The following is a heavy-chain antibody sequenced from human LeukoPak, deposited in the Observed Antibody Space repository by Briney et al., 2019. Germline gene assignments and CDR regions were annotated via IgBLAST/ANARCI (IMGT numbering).Heavy chain of an antibody. Sequence: ASVTVSFKASGYTFTGYYFHWVRQAPGQGLAGMGWINPNTAGTNYAQKFLGGVTLTWDTSISTAYMELNRLTSDDTAVYYCATSAGDYRAGHYYYMGVWGKGTSVTVSS. J-gene: IGHJ6*03. CDR1: GYTFTGYY. D-gene: IGHD4-11*01. V-gene: IGHV1-2*02. CDR2: INPNTAGT. CDR3: ATSAGDYRAGHYYYMGV.